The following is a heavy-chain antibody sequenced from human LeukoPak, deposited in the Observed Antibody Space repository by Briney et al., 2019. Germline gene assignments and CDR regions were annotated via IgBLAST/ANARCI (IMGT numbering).Heavy chain of an antibody. J-gene: IGHJ4*02. CDR2: MYTSGST. V-gene: IGHV4-61*02. CDR1: GGSISSGSYY. CDR3: ARGESYYPFDY. Sequence: PSQTLSLTCTVSGGSISSGSYYWSWIRQPAGQGLEYIGRMYTSGSTNYNPSLKSRVTISVDTSKNQFSLKLSSVTAADTAVYYCARGESYYPFDYWGQGTLVTVSS. D-gene: IGHD1-26*01.